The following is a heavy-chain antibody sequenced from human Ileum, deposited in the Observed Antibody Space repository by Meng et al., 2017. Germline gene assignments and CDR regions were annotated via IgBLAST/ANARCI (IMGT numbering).Heavy chain of an antibody. J-gene: IGHJ4*02. D-gene: IGHD3-10*01. CDR3: ARSHVWFGELLYSFDY. CDR2: INWNGGST. V-gene: IGHV3-20*04. Sequence: GGSLRLSCAASGFTFDDYGMSWVRQAPGKGLEWVSGINWNGGSTGYADSVKGRFTISRDNAKNSLYLQMNSLRAEDTALYYCARSHVWFGELLYSFDYWGQGTLVTVYS. CDR1: GFTFDDYG.